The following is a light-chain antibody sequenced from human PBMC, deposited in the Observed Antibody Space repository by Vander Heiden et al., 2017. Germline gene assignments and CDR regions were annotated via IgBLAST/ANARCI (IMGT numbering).Light chain of an antibody. CDR3: AAWDDSLHGYV. CDR1: SSNIGRYA. Sequence: QSVLTQPPSASGPPGQRVTISCSGSSSNIGRYAVNWYQQFPGTAPKLLIYSENLRPSGVPDRLSGSKSGTTASLAISGLQSEDEADYYCAAWDDSLHGYVFGTGTKVTVL. CDR2: SEN. J-gene: IGLJ1*01. V-gene: IGLV1-44*01.